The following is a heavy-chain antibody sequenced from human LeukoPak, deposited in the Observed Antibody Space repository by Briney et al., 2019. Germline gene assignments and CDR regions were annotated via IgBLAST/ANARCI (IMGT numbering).Heavy chain of an antibody. D-gene: IGHD5-12*01. CDR2: INSDGSST. Sequence: GGSLRLSCAASGFTFSSYWMRWVRQAPGKGLVWVSRINSDGSSTSYADSVKGRFTISRDNAKNTLYLQMNSLRAEDTAVYYCARDSRGPPDYRFDYWGQGTLVTVSS. CDR1: GFTFSSYW. V-gene: IGHV3-74*01. CDR3: ARDSRGPPDYRFDY. J-gene: IGHJ4*02.